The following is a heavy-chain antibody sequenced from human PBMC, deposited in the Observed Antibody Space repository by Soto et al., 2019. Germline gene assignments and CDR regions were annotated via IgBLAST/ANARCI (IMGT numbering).Heavy chain of an antibody. CDR2: IKQDGSEK. CDR3: AREGYDFWSGYPLGYYGMDV. J-gene: IGHJ6*02. V-gene: IGHV3-7*03. CDR1: GFTFSSYW. Sequence: GGSLRLSCAASGFTFSSYWMSWVRQAPGKGLEWVANIKQDGSEKYYVDSVKGRFTISRDNAKNSLYLQMNSLRAEDTAVYYWAREGYDFWSGYPLGYYGMDVWGQGTTVTVSS. D-gene: IGHD3-3*01.